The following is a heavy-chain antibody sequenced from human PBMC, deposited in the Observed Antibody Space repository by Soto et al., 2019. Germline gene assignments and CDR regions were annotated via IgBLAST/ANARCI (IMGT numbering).Heavy chain of an antibody. CDR2: IYYSGST. CDR1: GGSISSSGCY. Sequence: PSETLSVTCPVSGGSISSSGCYWGWIRQPPGKGLEWIGCIYYSGSTYYNPSLKSRVTISVDTSKNQFSLKLSSVTAADTAVYYCAGEPLEGPLDYWGQGTLVTVSS. J-gene: IGHJ4*02. D-gene: IGHD3-3*01. CDR3: AGEPLEGPLDY. V-gene: IGHV4-39*07.